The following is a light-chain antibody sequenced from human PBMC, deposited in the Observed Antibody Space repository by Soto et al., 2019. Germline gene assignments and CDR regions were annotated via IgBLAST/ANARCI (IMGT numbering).Light chain of an antibody. CDR1: SSDVGAYNY. V-gene: IGLV2-14*01. Sequence: QSALTQPASVSGSPGQSITISWTGTSSDVGAYNYVSWYQQHPGKAPKLMICDVSNRPSGVSNRFSGSKSGNTASLTISGLQAEDEADYYCSSYTSSSTLVFGTGTKLTVL. J-gene: IGLJ1*01. CDR3: SSYTSSSTLV. CDR2: DVS.